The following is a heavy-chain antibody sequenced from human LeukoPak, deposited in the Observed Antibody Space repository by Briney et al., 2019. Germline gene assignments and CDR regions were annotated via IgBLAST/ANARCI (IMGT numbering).Heavy chain of an antibody. CDR3: ACEVFNWNQGAFDY. CDR1: GFTFDDYG. Sequence: GGSLRLSCAASGFTFDDYGMSWVRQAPGKGLEWVSGINWNGGSTGYADSVKGRFTISRDNAKNSLYLQMNSLRAEDTAWYYCACEVFNWNQGAFDYWGQGTLVTVSS. J-gene: IGHJ4*02. V-gene: IGHV3-20*04. D-gene: IGHD1-20*01. CDR2: INWNGGST.